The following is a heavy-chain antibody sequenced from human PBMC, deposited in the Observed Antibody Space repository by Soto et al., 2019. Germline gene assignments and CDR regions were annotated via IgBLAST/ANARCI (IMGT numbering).Heavy chain of an antibody. Sequence: EVQLVESGGGLVKPGGSLRLSCAASGFTFSSYSMNWVRQAPGKGLEWVSSISSSSSYIYYADSVKGRFTISRDNAKYSLYLQMNSLRAEETAVYYCAREIVVVPAAIWTGDYYYMDVWGKGTTVTVSS. CDR3: AREIVVVPAAIWTGDYYYMDV. J-gene: IGHJ6*03. CDR1: GFTFSSYS. CDR2: ISSSSSYI. D-gene: IGHD2-2*01. V-gene: IGHV3-21*01.